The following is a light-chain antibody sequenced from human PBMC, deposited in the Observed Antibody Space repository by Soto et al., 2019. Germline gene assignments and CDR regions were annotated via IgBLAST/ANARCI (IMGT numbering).Light chain of an antibody. V-gene: IGKV3-15*01. CDR2: GAS. Sequence: EVVMTQTPAILSVSPGERATLSCRASQSVSTNLAWYQQKPGQAPRLLIYGASTRATGIPARFSGRGSGTEFTLTISSLQSEDFVVYYCQHYNNWPPWTFGQGTKVEIK. CDR1: QSVSTN. CDR3: QHYNNWPPWT. J-gene: IGKJ1*01.